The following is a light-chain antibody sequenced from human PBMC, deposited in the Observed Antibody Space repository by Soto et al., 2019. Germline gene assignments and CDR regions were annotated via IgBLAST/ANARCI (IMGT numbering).Light chain of an antibody. CDR1: TSDVGGYNY. Sequence: QSALTQPASVSGSPGQSITISCTGTTSDVGGYNYVSWYQQHPGKAPNLMIYDVSNRPSRVSNRFSGSKSGNTASLTISGLQAEDEADYYCSSYTSSSTVVFGGGTKLTVL. V-gene: IGLV2-14*01. J-gene: IGLJ2*01. CDR3: SSYTSSSTVV. CDR2: DVS.